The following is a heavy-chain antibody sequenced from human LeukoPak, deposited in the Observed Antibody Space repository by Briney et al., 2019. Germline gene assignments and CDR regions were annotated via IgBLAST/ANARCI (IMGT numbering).Heavy chain of an antibody. CDR3: ARSTTVTTGRDY. D-gene: IGHD4-17*01. Sequence: GGSLRLSCAASGFTFSSYGMNWVRQAPGKGLEWVSYISSSSNAIYYADSVKGRFTISRDNAKNSLYLQMNSLRAEDTAVYYCARSTTVTTGRDYWGQGTLSPSPQ. J-gene: IGHJ4*02. CDR1: GFTFSSYG. V-gene: IGHV3-48*01. CDR2: ISSSSNAI.